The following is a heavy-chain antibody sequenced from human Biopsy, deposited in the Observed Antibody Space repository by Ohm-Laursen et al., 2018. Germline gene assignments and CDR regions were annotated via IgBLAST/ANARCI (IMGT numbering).Heavy chain of an antibody. CDR1: GATVTSYA. D-gene: IGHD1-26*01. Sequence: SSVKVSCKTSGATVTSYAISWVRQAPGQGLEWMGRIIPFTGVTNYAQNFQGKVTISADKSPPTVYVELSTLKPDDTAMYYCATDARWDPSLDAFHVWGQGTQVTVS. J-gene: IGHJ3*01. CDR2: IIPFTGVT. V-gene: IGHV1-69*04. CDR3: ATDARWDPSLDAFHV.